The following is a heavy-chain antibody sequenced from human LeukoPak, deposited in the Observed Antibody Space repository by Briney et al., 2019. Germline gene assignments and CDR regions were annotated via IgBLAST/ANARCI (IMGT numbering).Heavy chain of an antibody. D-gene: IGHD2-15*01. CDR2: IYPRDSDS. CDR3: ARRGYCSGGNCFSSAFDV. Sequence: GESLKISCKGSGYSFTSYWIAWVREMPGKGLEWMGVIYPRDSDSRYSPSFQGQVTISVDKSTRTAYLQWSSLKASDTAVYYCARRGYCSGGNCFSSAFDVWGQGTMVTVSS. J-gene: IGHJ3*01. V-gene: IGHV5-51*01. CDR1: GYSFTSYW.